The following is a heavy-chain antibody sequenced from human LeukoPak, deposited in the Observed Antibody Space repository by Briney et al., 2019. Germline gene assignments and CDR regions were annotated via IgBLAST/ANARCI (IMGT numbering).Heavy chain of an antibody. Sequence: GGSLRLSCAASGFTFSSYGMHWVRQAPGKGLERVAFIRYDGSNKYYADSVKGRFTISRDNSKNTLYLQMNSLRAEDTAVYYCATLPLPGIAVAATQPFDYWGQGTLVTVSS. CDR1: GFTFSSYG. J-gene: IGHJ4*02. V-gene: IGHV3-30*02. D-gene: IGHD6-19*01. CDR2: IRYDGSNK. CDR3: ATLPLPGIAVAATQPFDY.